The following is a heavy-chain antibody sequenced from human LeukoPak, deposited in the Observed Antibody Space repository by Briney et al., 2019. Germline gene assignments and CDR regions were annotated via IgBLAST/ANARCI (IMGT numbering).Heavy chain of an antibody. CDR3: ARLNRRYCSGGSCYSYYFDY. CDR2: INHSGST. D-gene: IGHD2-15*01. V-gene: IGHV4-34*01. J-gene: IGHJ4*02. CDR1: GGSFSGYY. Sequence: PSETLSLTCAVYGGSFSGYYWSWIRQPPGKGLEWIGEINHSGSTNYNPSLKSRVTISVDTSKNQFSLKLGSVTAADTAVYYCARLNRRYCSGGSCYSYYFDYWGQGTLVTVSS.